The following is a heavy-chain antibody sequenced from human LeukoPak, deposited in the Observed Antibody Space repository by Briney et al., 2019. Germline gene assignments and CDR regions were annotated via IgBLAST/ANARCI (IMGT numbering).Heavy chain of an antibody. CDR2: MNPNSGNT. CDR1: GYTFTSYD. Sequence: GASVKVSCKASGYTFTSYDINWVRQATGQGLEWMGWMNPNSGNTGYAQKFQGRVTMTRNTSISTAYMELSSLRSEDTAVYYCAAETKDVFGYSYGSDAFDIWGQGTMVTVSS. J-gene: IGHJ3*02. CDR3: AAETKDVFGYSYGSDAFDI. V-gene: IGHV1-8*01. D-gene: IGHD5-18*01.